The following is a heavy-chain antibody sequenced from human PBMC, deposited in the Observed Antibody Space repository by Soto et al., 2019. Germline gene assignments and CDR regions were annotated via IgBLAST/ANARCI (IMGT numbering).Heavy chain of an antibody. CDR1: GFTFSSYE. CDR3: ARPEHKRTYWGYYGMDV. CDR2: ISSSGSTI. V-gene: IGHV3-48*03. Sequence: GGSLRLSCAASGFTFSSYEMNWVRQAPGKGLEWVSYISSSGSTIYYADSVKGRFTISRDNAKNSLYLQMNSLRAEDTAVYYCARPEHKRTYWGYYGMDVWGQGTTVTSP. D-gene: IGHD2-21*01. J-gene: IGHJ6*02.